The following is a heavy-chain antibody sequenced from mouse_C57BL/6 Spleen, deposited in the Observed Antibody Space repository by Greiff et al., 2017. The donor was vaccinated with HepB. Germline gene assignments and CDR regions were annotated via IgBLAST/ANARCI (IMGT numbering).Heavy chain of an antibody. CDR2: IDPSDSYT. J-gene: IGHJ4*01. CDR3: ARGDGIYDGYYGGAMDY. D-gene: IGHD2-3*01. Sequence: VQLQQPGAELVMPGASVKLSCKASGYTFTSYWMHWVKQSPVQGLEWIGEIDPSDSYTNYNQKFKGKSTLTVDKSSSTAYMQLSSLTSEDSAVYYCARGDGIYDGYYGGAMDYWGQGTSVTVSS. CDR1: GYTFTSYW. V-gene: IGHV1-69*01.